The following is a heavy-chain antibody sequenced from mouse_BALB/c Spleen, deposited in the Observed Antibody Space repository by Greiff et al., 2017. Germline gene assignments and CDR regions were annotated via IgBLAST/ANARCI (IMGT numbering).Heavy chain of an antibody. D-gene: IGHD2-1*01. CDR3: AYYGNSFAY. CDR2: IDPANGNT. J-gene: IGHJ3*01. V-gene: IGHV14-3*02. Sequence: EVKLMESGAELVKPGASVKLSCTASGFNIKDTYMHWVKQRPEQGLEWIGRIDPANGNTKYDPKFQGKATITADTSSNTAYLQLSSLTSEDTAVYYCAYYGNSFAYWGQGTLVTVSA. CDR1: GFNIKDTY.